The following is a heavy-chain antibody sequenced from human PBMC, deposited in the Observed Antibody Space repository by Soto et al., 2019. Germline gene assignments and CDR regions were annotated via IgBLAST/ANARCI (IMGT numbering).Heavy chain of an antibody. CDR2: MNPNSGNT. Sequence: EASVKGSWKAAGYTFTSYDINWVRQATGQGLEWMGWMNPNSGNTGYAQKFQGRVTMTRYTSISTAYMELSSLRSEDTAVYYCARLRGVVVVAATPYYFDYWGQGTLVTVSS. D-gene: IGHD2-15*01. CDR1: GYTFTSYD. J-gene: IGHJ4*02. CDR3: ARLRGVVVVAATPYYFDY. V-gene: IGHV1-8*01.